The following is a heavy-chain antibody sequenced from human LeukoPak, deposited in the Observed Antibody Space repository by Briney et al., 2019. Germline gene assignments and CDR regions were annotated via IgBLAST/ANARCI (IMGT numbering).Heavy chain of an antibody. CDR3: ARFGPRAGGFDY. CDR2: IYYTGST. D-gene: IGHD3-16*01. V-gene: IGHV4-38-2*02. J-gene: IGHJ4*02. Sequence: SGTLCLTCTVSGYSISSGYYWGWIRQPPGKGLEWIGYIYYTGSTSYNPSLKSRVTISVDTSKNQFSLKLSTVTAADTPVYYCARFGPRAGGFDYWGQGTLVTVSS. CDR1: GYSISSGYY.